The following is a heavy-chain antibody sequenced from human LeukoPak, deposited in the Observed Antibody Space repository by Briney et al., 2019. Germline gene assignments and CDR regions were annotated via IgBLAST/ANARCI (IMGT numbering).Heavy chain of an antibody. J-gene: IGHJ5*02. Sequence: PGGSLRLSCAASGFTFSSYAMSWVRQAPGKGLEWVSAISGSGGSTYYADSVKGRFTISRDNSKNTLYLQMNSLRAEGTAVYYCAKSGRIAVAGRSWFDPWGQGTLVTVSS. D-gene: IGHD6-19*01. V-gene: IGHV3-23*01. CDR3: AKSGRIAVAGRSWFDP. CDR2: ISGSGGST. CDR1: GFTFSSYA.